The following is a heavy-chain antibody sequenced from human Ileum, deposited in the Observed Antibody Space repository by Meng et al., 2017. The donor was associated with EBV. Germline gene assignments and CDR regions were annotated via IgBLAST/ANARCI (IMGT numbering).Heavy chain of an antibody. CDR1: GDSISSNSW. CDR2: IYHSGDS. CDR3: ARDPIPVPGRNFDY. V-gene: IGHV4-4*02. J-gene: IGHJ4*02. Sequence: QVTLQESGPGLVKPSGTLSLTCTVSGDSISSNSWWNWVRQPPGKGLEWIGDIYHSGDSNYNPSLKSRVTISLDNSNNQFSLTLSSVTAADTAVYYCARDPIPVPGRNFDYWGQGTLVTVSS. D-gene: IGHD6-19*01.